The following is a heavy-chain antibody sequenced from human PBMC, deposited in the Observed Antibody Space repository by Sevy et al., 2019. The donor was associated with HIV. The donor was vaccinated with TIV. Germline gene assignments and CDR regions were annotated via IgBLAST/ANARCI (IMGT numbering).Heavy chain of an antibody. CDR2: ISSSSSYI. CDR1: GFTFSSYS. V-gene: IGHV3-21*01. D-gene: IGHD6-6*01. CDR3: ARGRPDAFDI. Sequence: GGSLRLSCAASGFTFSSYSMNWVRQAPGKGVEWVSSISSSSSYIYYADSVKGRFTISSDNAKNLLYLQMNSLIAEDTAVYYCARGRPDAFDIWGQGTRVTVSS. J-gene: IGHJ3*02.